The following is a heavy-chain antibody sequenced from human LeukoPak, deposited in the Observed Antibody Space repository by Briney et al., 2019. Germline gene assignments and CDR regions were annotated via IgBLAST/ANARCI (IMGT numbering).Heavy chain of an antibody. CDR3: GGSGSYYPLFDY. CDR2: IYSGGST. Sequence: GGSLRLSCAASGFTVSSNYMSWVRQAPGKGLEWVSAIYSGGSTYHADSVKGRFTISRDNSKNTLYLQMNSLRVEDTAVYYCGGSGSYYPLFDYWGQGTLVTVSS. J-gene: IGHJ4*02. CDR1: GFTVSSNY. V-gene: IGHV3-66*02. D-gene: IGHD1-26*01.